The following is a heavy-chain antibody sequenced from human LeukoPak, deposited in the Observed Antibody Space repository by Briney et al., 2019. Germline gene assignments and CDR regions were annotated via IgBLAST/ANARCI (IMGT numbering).Heavy chain of an antibody. CDR2: LYTDGST. CDR1: GGSISSYF. D-gene: IGHD3-3*01. CDR3: ARDYDVWQWFDP. Sequence: SETLSLTCSVSGGSISSYFWSWIRQPAGQGLEWIGRLYTDGSTKYSPSFKSRVSMSVDTSRNQFSLRLSSGTAADTALDFCARDYDVWQWFDPWGPGTMVTVSS. V-gene: IGHV4-4*07. J-gene: IGHJ5*02.